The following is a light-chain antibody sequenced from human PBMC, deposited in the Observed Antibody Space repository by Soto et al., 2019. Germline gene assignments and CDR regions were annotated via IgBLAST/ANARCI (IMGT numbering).Light chain of an antibody. Sequence: EIVMTQSPATLSVSPGERATLSCRASQSVSSDLAWYQQKPGQAPRLLIYDASTRATGIPVRFSGSGSGTEFTLTISNLQSADFALYYCQQYNKWPPLTFGGGTKVEI. J-gene: IGKJ4*01. CDR2: DAS. V-gene: IGKV3-15*01. CDR3: QQYNKWPPLT. CDR1: QSVSSD.